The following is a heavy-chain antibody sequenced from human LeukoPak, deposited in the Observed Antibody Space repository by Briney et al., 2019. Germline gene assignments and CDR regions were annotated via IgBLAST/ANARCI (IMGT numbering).Heavy chain of an antibody. CDR1: GFTFSSYA. V-gene: IGHV3-23*01. Sequence: GGSLRLSCAASGFTFSSYAMSWVRQAPGKGLEWVSAISGSGGSTYYADSVKGRFTISRDNAKNSLYLQMNNLRAEDTAVYYCARVSGSYSRAFFDYWGQGTLVTVSS. CDR2: ISGSGGST. CDR3: ARVSGSYSRAFFDY. J-gene: IGHJ4*02. D-gene: IGHD1-26*01.